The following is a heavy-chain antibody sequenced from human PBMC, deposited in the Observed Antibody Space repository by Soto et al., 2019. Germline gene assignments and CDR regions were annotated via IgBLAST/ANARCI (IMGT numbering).Heavy chain of an antibody. Sequence: GESLKISCKGSGYSFTSYWISWVRQMPGKGLEWMGRIDPSDSYTNYSPSFQGHVTISADKSISTAYLQWSSLKASDTAMYYCATDFGVVIRRYYYGMDVWGQGTTVTVSS. CDR2: IDPSDSYT. D-gene: IGHD3-3*01. J-gene: IGHJ6*02. V-gene: IGHV5-10-1*01. CDR1: GYSFTSYW. CDR3: ATDFGVVIRRYYYGMDV.